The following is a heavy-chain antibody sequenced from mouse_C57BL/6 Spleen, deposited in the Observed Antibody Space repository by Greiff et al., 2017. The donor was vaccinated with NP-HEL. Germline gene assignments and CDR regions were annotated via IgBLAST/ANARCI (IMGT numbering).Heavy chain of an antibody. CDR3: AIVGIYDGYYEDFDY. CDR2: IHPSDSDT. CDR1: GYTFTSYW. Sequence: VQLQQPGAELVKPGASVKVSCKASGYTFTSYWMHWVKQRPGQGLEWIGRIHPSDSDTDYNQKFKGKATLTVDKSSSTAYMQLSSLTSEDSAVYYCAIVGIYDGYYEDFDYWGQGTTLTVSS. D-gene: IGHD2-3*01. J-gene: IGHJ2*01. V-gene: IGHV1-74*01.